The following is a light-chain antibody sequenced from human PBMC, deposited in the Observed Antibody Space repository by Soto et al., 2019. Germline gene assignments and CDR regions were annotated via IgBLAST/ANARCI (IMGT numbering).Light chain of an antibody. CDR2: PAS. Sequence: DIQLTQSPSFLSASVGDRVTVSCRASQDISTSLAWFQQKAGKVPQLLVYPASTLQDGVPSRFSGSGSGTYFTLTINILQAEEFATYYCQHLRTYPFSFGQGTKLDIK. V-gene: IGKV1-9*01. CDR3: QHLRTYPFS. CDR1: QDISTS. J-gene: IGKJ2*03.